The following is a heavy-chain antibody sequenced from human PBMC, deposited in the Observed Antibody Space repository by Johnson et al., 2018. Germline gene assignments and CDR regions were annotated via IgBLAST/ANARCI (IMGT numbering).Heavy chain of an antibody. J-gene: IGHJ6*03. V-gene: IGHV3-9*01. D-gene: IGHD2-2*01. CDR3: AKDLLPSRTSWGYYYYMDV. Sequence: EVQLVESGGGVVRXGGSXRLXCAASGFAFNDYTMHWVRLAPGKGLEWVSGITWNSGRVAYADFVRGRLTISRDNAKNFLFLQMNSLRTEDTALYYCAKDLLPSRTSWGYYYYMDVWGKGTTVTVSS. CDR2: ITWNSGRV. CDR1: GFAFNDYT.